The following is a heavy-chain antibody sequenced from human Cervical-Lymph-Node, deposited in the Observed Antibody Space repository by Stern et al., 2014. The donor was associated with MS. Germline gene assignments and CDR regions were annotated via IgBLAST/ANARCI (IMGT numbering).Heavy chain of an antibody. D-gene: IGHD5-12*01. CDR2: INSDGSSS. CDR3: ARGGEHYSYYYAMDV. V-gene: IGHV3-74*01. CDR1: GFTFSRYW. J-gene: IGHJ6*02. Sequence: EVQLVESGGGLVQPGGSLRLSWAASGFTFSRYWMHWVRQVPGKGPVWVSRINSDGSSSDYVAAVKGRFTISRDNAKSTVYLEMNSLRVEDTAMYFCARGGEHYSYYYAMDVWGQGTTVTVSS.